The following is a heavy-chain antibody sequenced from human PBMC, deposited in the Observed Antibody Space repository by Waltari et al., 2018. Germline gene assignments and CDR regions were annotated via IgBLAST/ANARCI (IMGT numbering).Heavy chain of an antibody. J-gene: IGHJ2*01. CDR3: ARRSIAVAGPRGYFDL. CDR1: GFTVSSNY. Sequence: EVQLVETGGGLIQPGGSLSLSCAASGFTVSSNYMSWVRQAPGKGMEWVSGCYSGGSTYYADPVKGRFTISRDNSKNTLYLQMNSLRAEDTAVYYCARRSIAVAGPRGYFDLWGRGTLVTVSS. D-gene: IGHD6-19*01. V-gene: IGHV3-53*02. CDR2: CYSGGST.